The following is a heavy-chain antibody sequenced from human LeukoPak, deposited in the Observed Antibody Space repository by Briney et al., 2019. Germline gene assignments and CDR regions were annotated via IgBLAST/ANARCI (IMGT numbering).Heavy chain of an antibody. D-gene: IGHD1-7*01. V-gene: IGHV4-34*01. CDR2: INHSGST. CDR1: GGSFRGYY. J-gene: IGHJ6*03. CDR3: VRRVNLYYYYMDV. Sequence: ASETLSLTCAVYGGSFRGYYWSWIRQPPGKGLEWIGEINHSGSTNYNPSLKSRVTISVDTSKNQFSLKLSSVTAADTAVYYCVRRVNLYYYYMDVWGKGTTVTVSS.